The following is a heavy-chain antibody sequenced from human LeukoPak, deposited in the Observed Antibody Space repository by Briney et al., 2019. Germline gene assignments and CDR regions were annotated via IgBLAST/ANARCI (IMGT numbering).Heavy chain of an antibody. CDR1: GYSFTSYW. D-gene: IGHD2-21*02. Sequence: GESLKISCKGSGYSFTSYWIGWVRQMPGKGLEWMGIIYPGDSDTRYSPSFQGQVTISADKSISTAYLQWSSLKASGTAMYYCARRCGGDCYSWAFDIWGQGTMVTVSS. CDR2: IYPGDSDT. CDR3: ARRCGGDCYSWAFDI. V-gene: IGHV5-51*01. J-gene: IGHJ3*02.